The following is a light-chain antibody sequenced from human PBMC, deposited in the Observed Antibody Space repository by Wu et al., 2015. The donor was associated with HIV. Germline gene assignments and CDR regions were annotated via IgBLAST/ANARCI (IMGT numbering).Light chain of an antibody. V-gene: IGKV3-20*01. CDR3: QQYDRSPPLYS. Sequence: DIVLTQSPGTLSLSPGERATLSCRASQTISDSLAWYQHKPGQSPRLLIYDASNRATGIPARFSGSGSGTDFTLTISRLEPEDFAVYYCQQYDRSPPLYSFGQGTKLEIK. J-gene: IGKJ2*03. CDR2: DAS. CDR1: QTISDS.